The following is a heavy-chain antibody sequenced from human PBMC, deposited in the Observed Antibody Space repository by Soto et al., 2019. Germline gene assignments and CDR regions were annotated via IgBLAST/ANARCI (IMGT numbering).Heavy chain of an antibody. V-gene: IGHV4-59*01. CDR2: VYNSGST. D-gene: IGHD2-21*02. CDR3: VSGGAFCSGDCPHYCFDY. J-gene: IGHJ4*02. Sequence: SETLSLTCTVSGGSISSNYCTWIRQPPGKGLEWIEYVYNSGSTNYNPSLKSRVTISEDTSKSHFSLKLNSMTAADTAVYYCVSGGAFCSGDCPHYCFDYLGQGSLVTVCS. CDR1: GGSISSNY.